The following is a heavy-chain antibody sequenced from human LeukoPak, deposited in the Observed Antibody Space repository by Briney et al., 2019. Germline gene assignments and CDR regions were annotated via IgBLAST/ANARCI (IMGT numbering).Heavy chain of an antibody. CDR1: GGSIISGSYY. D-gene: IGHD6-25*01. CDR3: ATHEGASSGHLCWFDP. J-gene: IGHJ5*02. CDR2: ISYSGNA. V-gene: IGHV4-39*01. Sequence: PSETLSLTCTVSGGSIISGSYYWAWIRQPPGRGLEWIGSISYSGNAYYNPSLKSRVTISVDTSKSQFSLRLNSVTAADTSLYFCATHEGASSGHLCWFDPWGQGTLVTVSS.